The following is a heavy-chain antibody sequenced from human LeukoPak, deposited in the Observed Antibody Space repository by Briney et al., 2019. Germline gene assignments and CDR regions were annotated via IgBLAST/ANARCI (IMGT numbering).Heavy chain of an antibody. J-gene: IGHJ5*02. Sequence: GGSLRLSCAATGFTFSSYAMSWVRQAPGKGLEWVSAISGSGGSTYYADSVKGRFTISRDNSKNTLYLQMNSLRAEDTAVYYCAKGAPVPFPGSYHNNWFDPWGQGTLVTVSS. CDR1: GFTFSSYA. V-gene: IGHV3-23*01. CDR3: AKGAPVPFPGSYHNNWFDP. CDR2: ISGSGGST. D-gene: IGHD3-10*01.